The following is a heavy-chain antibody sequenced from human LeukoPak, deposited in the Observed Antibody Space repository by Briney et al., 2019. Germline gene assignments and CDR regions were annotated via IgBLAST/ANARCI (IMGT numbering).Heavy chain of an antibody. V-gene: IGHV3-23*01. D-gene: IGHD3-3*01. CDR3: AKHPTRSYDFWSGYFIL. CDR1: GFTVSSNY. J-gene: IGHJ4*02. Sequence: GGSLRLSCAASGFTVSSNYMSWVRQAPGKGLEWLSEITGSGDTTDYADSVKGRLTISRDNLKNTLYLQINSLRAEDTAVYYCAKHPTRSYDFWSGYFILWGQGTLVAVSS. CDR2: ITGSGDTT.